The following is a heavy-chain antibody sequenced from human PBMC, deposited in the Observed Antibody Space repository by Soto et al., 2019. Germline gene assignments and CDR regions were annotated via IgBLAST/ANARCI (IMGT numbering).Heavy chain of an antibody. CDR3: ARGVVSTGDFDY. Sequence: EVQLAESGGGLVQPGGSLRLSCAASGFTFSDHYMDWVRQAPGKGLEWVGRSRDKVQSHTTEYAASVKCRFTISRGDSENSLYLQRNSLKTEDTAVYYCARGVVSTGDFDYWGQGTLVTVSS. CDR2: SRDKVQSHTT. D-gene: IGHD5-12*01. J-gene: IGHJ4*02. CDR1: GFTFSDHY. V-gene: IGHV3-72*01.